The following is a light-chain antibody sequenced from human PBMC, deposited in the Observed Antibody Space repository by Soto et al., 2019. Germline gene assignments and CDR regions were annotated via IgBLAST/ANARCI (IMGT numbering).Light chain of an antibody. J-gene: IGKJ4*01. CDR1: QDISNY. V-gene: IGKV1-33*01. CDR3: QQYDNLPLT. Sequence: IQLTPSPSSLSASVVIIVTITCRASQDISNYLNWYQQKQGKAPKLLIYDPSNLETGVPSRFSGSGSGTDFTFTISSLQPEDIATYYCQQYDNLPLTFGGGTKVDIK. CDR2: DPS.